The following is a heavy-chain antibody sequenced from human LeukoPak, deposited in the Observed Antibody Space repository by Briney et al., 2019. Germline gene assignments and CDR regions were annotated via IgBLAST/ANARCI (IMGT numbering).Heavy chain of an antibody. D-gene: IGHD2-2*01. Sequence: PGGSLRLSCAASGFTFSSYSMNWVRQAPGKGLEWVSSISSSSSYIYYADSVKGRFTISRDNAKNSLYLQMNSLRAEDTAVYYCARGIVVVPAAKEPLDPWGQGTLVTVSS. J-gene: IGHJ5*02. CDR3: ARGIVVVPAAKEPLDP. CDR1: GFTFSSYS. V-gene: IGHV3-21*01. CDR2: ISSSSSYI.